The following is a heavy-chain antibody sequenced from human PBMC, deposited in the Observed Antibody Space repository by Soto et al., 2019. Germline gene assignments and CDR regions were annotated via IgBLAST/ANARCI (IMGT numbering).Heavy chain of an antibody. V-gene: IGHV3-9*01. CDR2: ISWNSGSI. D-gene: IGHD2-8*02. CDR3: AKDGDTGAFDI. CDR1: GFTFDDYA. J-gene: IGHJ3*02. Sequence: EVQLVESGGGLVQPGRSLRLSCAASGFTFDDYAMHWVRQAPGKGLEWVSGISWNSGSIGYADSVKGRFTISRDNAKNSLYLQMNSLRAEDTALYCCAKDGDTGAFDIWGQGTMVTVSS.